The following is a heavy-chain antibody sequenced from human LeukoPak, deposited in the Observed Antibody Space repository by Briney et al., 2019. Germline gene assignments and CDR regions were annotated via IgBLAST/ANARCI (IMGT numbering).Heavy chain of an antibody. CDR2: INPNSGGT. Sequence: VASVKVSCKASGYTFTGYYMHWVRQAPGQGPEWMGWINPNSGGTNYAQKFQGRVTMTRDTSISTAYMELSRLRSDDTAVYYCARAGIVATITGGYWGQGTLVTVSS. D-gene: IGHD5-12*01. CDR3: ARAGIVATITGGY. V-gene: IGHV1-2*02. J-gene: IGHJ4*02. CDR1: GYTFTGYY.